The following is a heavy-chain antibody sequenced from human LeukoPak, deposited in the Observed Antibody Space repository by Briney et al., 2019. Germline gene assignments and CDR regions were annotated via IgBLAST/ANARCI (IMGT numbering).Heavy chain of an antibody. CDR2: ISRSGGST. J-gene: IGHJ4*02. CDR1: GFTFSSYA. D-gene: IGHD6-19*01. CDR3: AKLETDSGWPEGPYYFDY. V-gene: IGHV3-23*01. Sequence: AGGSLRLSCAASGFTFSSYAMSWVRQAPGKGLEWVSAISRSGGSTYYADSVRGRFTISRDNSKNTLYLQMNSLRAEDTAVYYCAKLETDSGWPEGPYYFDYWGQGTLVTVSS.